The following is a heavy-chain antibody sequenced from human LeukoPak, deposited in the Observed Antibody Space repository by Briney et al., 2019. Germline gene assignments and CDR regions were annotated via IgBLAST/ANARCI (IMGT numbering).Heavy chain of an antibody. Sequence: SETLSLTCTVSGGSISSGDYYWSWIRQPPGKGLEWIGYVYYSGSTYYNPSLKSRVTISVDTSKNQFSLKLSSVTAADTAVYYCAGMEGDAFDIWGQGTMVTVSS. CDR2: VYYSGST. CDR1: GGSISSGDYY. D-gene: IGHD1-26*01. V-gene: IGHV4-30-4*08. CDR3: AGMEGDAFDI. J-gene: IGHJ3*02.